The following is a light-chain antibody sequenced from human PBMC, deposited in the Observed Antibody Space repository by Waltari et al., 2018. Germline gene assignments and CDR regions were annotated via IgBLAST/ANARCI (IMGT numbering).Light chain of an antibody. CDR2: DTS. CDR3: QQRSRWPLT. J-gene: IGKJ5*01. V-gene: IGKV3-11*01. Sequence: EIVLTQSPATMSLAPGERATLSCRASQSIDIYLGWYQQKPGQALRLLIYDTSKRATGIPARFSGSGSGTDFTLTISSLEPEDFAVYYCQQRSRWPLTFGQGTRLEIK. CDR1: QSIDIY.